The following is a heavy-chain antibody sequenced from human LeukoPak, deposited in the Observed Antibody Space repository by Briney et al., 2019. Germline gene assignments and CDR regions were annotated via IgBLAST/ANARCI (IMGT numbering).Heavy chain of an antibody. D-gene: IGHD5-24*01. CDR3: AKDIQLST. Sequence: GGSLRLSCAASGFTFSTYAMSWVRRAPGKGLEWVSTVSGSGSSAYYADSVKGRFTISRDNSKNTLSLQMNSLRVEDTAIYYCAKDIQLSTWGLGTMVTVSS. CDR2: VSGSGSSA. V-gene: IGHV3-23*01. CDR1: GFTFSTYA. J-gene: IGHJ3*01.